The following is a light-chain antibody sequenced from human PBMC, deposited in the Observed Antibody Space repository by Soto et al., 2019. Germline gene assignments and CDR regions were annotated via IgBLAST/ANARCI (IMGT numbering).Light chain of an antibody. CDR2: DAS. CDR1: QSISSW. J-gene: IGKJ1*01. V-gene: IGKV1-5*01. CDR3: QQYNRYSTWT. Sequence: DIPMTQSPSTLSASVGDRVTITCRASQSISSWLAWYQQKPGKAPKLLIYDASSLESGVPSRFSGSGSGTEFTLTISSLQPDDFATYYCQQYNRYSTWTFGQGTKVEIK.